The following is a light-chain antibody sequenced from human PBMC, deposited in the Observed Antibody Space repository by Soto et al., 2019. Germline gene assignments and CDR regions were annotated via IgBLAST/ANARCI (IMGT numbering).Light chain of an antibody. Sequence: QSALTQPASVSGSPGQSITISCTGTSSDVGAYNYVSWYQQHPDKAPKVVIYEVSNRPSGVSNRFSGSKSGNTASLTISGLQAEDEADYYCSSYTTSSTWVFGGGTQLTVL. CDR1: SSDVGAYNY. CDR2: EVS. CDR3: SSYTTSSTWV. J-gene: IGLJ3*02. V-gene: IGLV2-14*01.